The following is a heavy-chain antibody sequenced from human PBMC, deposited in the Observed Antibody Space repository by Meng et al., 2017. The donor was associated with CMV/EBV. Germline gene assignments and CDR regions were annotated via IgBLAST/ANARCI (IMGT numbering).Heavy chain of an antibody. CDR2: ISWVGGST. J-gene: IGHJ4*02. CDR1: GFTFDDYT. CDR3: AKDIFTGVCTSCFDY. V-gene: IGHV3-43*01. Sequence: GASLKTSCAASGFTFDDYTMHWVRPAPGKGLGWVSLISWVGGSTYYADSVKGRFTISRDNSKNSLYLQMNSLRTDATALYYCAKDIFTGVCTSCFDYWGQGTLVTVSS. D-gene: IGHD2-2*01.